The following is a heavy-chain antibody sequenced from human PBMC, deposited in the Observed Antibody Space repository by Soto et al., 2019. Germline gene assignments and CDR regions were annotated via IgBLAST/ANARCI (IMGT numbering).Heavy chain of an antibody. CDR2: ISSSSSCT. CDR3: ARASGGYFDY. V-gene: IGHV3-11*06. CDR1: GFTFSDYY. D-gene: IGHD3-10*01. J-gene: IGHJ4*02. Sequence: QVQLVESGGGLVKPGGSLRLSCAASGFTFSDYYMSWIRQAPGKGLEWVSYISSSSSCTNHPDSVMGRFTISRDNAKNSLYLQMNSRRAEDTAVYYCARASGGYFDYWGQGTLVTVSS.